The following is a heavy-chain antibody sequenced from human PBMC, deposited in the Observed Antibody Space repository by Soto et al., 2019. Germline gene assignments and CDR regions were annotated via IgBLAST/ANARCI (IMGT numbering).Heavy chain of an antibody. V-gene: IGHV4-39*01. J-gene: IGHJ4*02. CDR3: ARTSSGYYVVY. CDR2: IYYSGST. CDR1: GGSISSSSYY. Sequence: PSETLSLTCTVSGGSISSSSYYWGWIRQPPGKGLEWIGSIYYSGSTYYNPSLKSRVTISVDTSKNQFSLKLSSVTAADTAVYYCARTSSGYYVVYWGQGTLVTVSS. D-gene: IGHD3-22*01.